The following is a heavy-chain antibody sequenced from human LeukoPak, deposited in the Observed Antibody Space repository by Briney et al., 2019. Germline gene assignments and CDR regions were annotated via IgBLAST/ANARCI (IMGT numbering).Heavy chain of an antibody. D-gene: IGHD6-19*01. CDR3: ARELGGAAVAGSPLHYYYMDV. CDR2: INAYNGNT. CDR1: GYTFTSYG. J-gene: IGHJ6*03. V-gene: IGHV1-18*01. Sequence: GASVKVSCKASGYTFTSYGISWVRQAPGQGLEWMGWINAYNGNTNYAQKLQGRVTMTTDTSTSTAYMELRSLRSDDTAVYYCARELGGAAVAGSPLHYYYMDVWGKGTTVTVSS.